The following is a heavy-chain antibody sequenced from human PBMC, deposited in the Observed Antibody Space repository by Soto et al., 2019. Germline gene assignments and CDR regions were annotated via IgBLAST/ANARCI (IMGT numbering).Heavy chain of an antibody. CDR3: ARDRQWEPGPFAY. CDR1: GYTLTKLS. Sequence: ASVKVSCKVFGYTLTKLSMHWVRQAPGKGLEWMGGFDPEDGETTYAQKFQGRVTMTEDTSTDTAYMELSSLRAEDTAVYFCARDRQWEPGPFAYWGQGTLVTVSS. J-gene: IGHJ4*02. V-gene: IGHV1-24*01. D-gene: IGHD1-26*01. CDR2: FDPEDGET.